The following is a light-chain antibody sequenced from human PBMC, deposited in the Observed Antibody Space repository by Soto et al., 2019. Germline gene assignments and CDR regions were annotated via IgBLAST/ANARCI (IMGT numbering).Light chain of an antibody. CDR1: QSVSSN. V-gene: IGKV3-15*01. J-gene: IGKJ1*01. CDR3: QESFSTLWT. CDR2: GAS. Sequence: EIVMTQSPATLSVSPGERATLSCRASQSVSSNLAWYQQKPGQAPRLLIYGASTRATGIPARFSGSGSGTEFTLTISSLQSEDFATYFCQESFSTLWTFGQGTKVEMK.